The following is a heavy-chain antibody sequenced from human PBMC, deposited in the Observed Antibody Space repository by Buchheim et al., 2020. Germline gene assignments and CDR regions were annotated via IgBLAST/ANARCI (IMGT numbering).Heavy chain of an antibody. CDR1: GFTFGSYD. J-gene: IGHJ4*02. CDR3: AKGIVGTSLSDY. V-gene: IGHV3-23*01. CDR2: VSGSGGRT. D-gene: IGHD1-26*01. Sequence: EVQLLESGGGLVQPGGSLRLSCAASGFTFGSYDMTWVRQAPGKGLEWVSTVSGSGGRTYYADPVRGRFTISRDKSKNTLYLQMNRLRAEDTAVYYCAKGIVGTSLSDYWGQGTL.